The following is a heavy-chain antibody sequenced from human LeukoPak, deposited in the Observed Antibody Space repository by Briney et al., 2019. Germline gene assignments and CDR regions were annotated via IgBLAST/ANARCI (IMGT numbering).Heavy chain of an antibody. CDR3: ARAGYYRFDY. CDR2: INSDGSTI. Sequence: SGGSLRLSCAASGFTFSSYRIHWVRQAPGKGLVWVSRINSDGSTINYADSVKGRFTISRDNAKNTLYLQMNSLRAEDTAVYYCARAGYYRFDYWGQGTLVTVSS. CDR1: GFTFSSYR. D-gene: IGHD3-10*01. J-gene: IGHJ4*02. V-gene: IGHV3-74*01.